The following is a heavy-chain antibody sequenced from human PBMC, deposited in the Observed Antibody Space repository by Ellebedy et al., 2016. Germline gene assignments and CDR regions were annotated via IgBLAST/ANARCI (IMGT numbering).Heavy chain of an antibody. J-gene: IGHJ4*02. CDR1: GYPFSIYD. CDR2: TTPNSGKR. D-gene: IGHD3-10*01. CDR3: TRVFGNY. V-gene: IGHV1-8*02. Sequence: ASVKVSCXASGYPFSIYDIHWMRQAPGQGLEWMGWTTPNSGKRGYAQKFQGRVTMTTNTSINTAYMELSSLRSEDTAVYYCTRVFGNYWGQGTLVTVSS.